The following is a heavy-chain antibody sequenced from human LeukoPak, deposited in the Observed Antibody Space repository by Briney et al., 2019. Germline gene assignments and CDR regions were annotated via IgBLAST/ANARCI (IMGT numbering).Heavy chain of an antibody. Sequence: GGSLRLSCAASGFTFSSYAMSWVRQAPGKGLEWVSAISGSGGSTYYADSVKGRFTISRDNSKNTLYLQMNSLRAEDTAVYYCAKRDIVVVPAAPDYWAREPWSPSPQ. CDR1: GFTFSSYA. D-gene: IGHD2-2*01. CDR2: ISGSGGST. V-gene: IGHV3-23*01. J-gene: IGHJ4*02. CDR3: AKRDIVVVPAAPDY.